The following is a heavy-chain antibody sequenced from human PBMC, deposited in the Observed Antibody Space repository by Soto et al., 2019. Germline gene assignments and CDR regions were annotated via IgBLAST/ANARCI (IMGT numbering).Heavy chain of an antibody. Sequence: SVTLSLTCAVSVYSIISGYYCGWIRQPPGKGLEWLGTTYYGASSYYNPSLRSRITILLDASTNQLSLKLSSVTAADTAVYFCVRVAGSASWYETDSWGQGILVTV. CDR2: TYYGASS. CDR3: VRVAGSASWYETDS. V-gene: IGHV4-38-2*01. J-gene: IGHJ4*02. CDR1: VYSIISGYY. D-gene: IGHD6-13*01.